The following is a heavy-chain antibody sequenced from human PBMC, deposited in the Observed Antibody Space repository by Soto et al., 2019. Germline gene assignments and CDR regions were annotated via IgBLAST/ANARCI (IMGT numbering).Heavy chain of an antibody. J-gene: IGHJ5*02. CDR1: GFTFSSYS. V-gene: IGHV3-30*09. D-gene: IGHD6-19*01. Sequence: GGSLRLSGAASGFTFSSYSMHWVRQAPGKGLEWAAVITYDLSYYYADPVKGRFALSRDNSKNTMYLQMSSLRPEDTAVYFCVRGNTPGSDWHISTWGPGTLVTVSS. CDR3: VRGNTPGSDWHIST. CDR2: ITYDLSY.